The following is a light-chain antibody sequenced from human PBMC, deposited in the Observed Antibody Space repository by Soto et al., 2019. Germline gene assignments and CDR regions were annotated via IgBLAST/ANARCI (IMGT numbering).Light chain of an antibody. Sequence: EIALTQSPGTLSLSPGERATLSCRASQSVRNSYLAWYQQKPGQAPRLLISGASSRSTGIPDRFSGNGSGTDFTLTISRLEPEDFAVYYCQQYGNSPQITFGQGTRLEIK. J-gene: IGKJ5*01. V-gene: IGKV3-20*01. CDR3: QQYGNSPQIT. CDR2: GAS. CDR1: QSVRNSY.